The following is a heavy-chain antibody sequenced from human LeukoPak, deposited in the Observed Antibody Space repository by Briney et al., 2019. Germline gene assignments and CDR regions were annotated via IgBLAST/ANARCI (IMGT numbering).Heavy chain of an antibody. V-gene: IGHV4-59*01. Sequence: PSETLSLTCTVSGGSISSYYWSWIRQPPGKGLEWIGYIYYSGSTNYNPSLKSRVTISVDTSKNQFSLKLSSVTAADTAVYYCARGGDSSGYYYPVLDYWGQGTLVTVSS. CDR1: GGSISSYY. D-gene: IGHD3-22*01. J-gene: IGHJ4*02. CDR2: IYYSGST. CDR3: ARGGDSSGYYYPVLDY.